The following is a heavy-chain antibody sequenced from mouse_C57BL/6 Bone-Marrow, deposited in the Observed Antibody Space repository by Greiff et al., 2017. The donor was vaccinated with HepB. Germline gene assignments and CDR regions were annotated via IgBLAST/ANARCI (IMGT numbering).Heavy chain of an antibody. CDR2: IYPRSGYT. CDR1: GYTFTSYG. CDR3: ARKAMDD. Sequence: VQVVESGAELARPGASVKLSCKASGYTFTSYGLSWVKQRTGQGLEWIGEIYPRSGYTYYNEKFKGKATLTADKSSSTAYMELRSLASEDCAVYLWARKAMDDWGQGTSVTVSS. V-gene: IGHV1-81*01. J-gene: IGHJ4*01.